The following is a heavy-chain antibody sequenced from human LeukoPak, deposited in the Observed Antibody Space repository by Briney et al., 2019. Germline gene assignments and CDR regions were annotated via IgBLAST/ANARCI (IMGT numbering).Heavy chain of an antibody. D-gene: IGHD2-8*02. J-gene: IGHJ4*02. CDR1: GYTFTTYP. CDR2: INPSGGST. V-gene: IGHV1-46*01. CDR3: ARDGPYGWGVFDY. Sequence: GASVKVSCKASGYTFTTYPMNWVRQAPGQGLEWMGIINPSGGSTSYAQKFQGRVTMTRDMSTSTAYMGLRSLRSDDTAVYYCARDGPYGWGVFDYWGQGTLVTVSS.